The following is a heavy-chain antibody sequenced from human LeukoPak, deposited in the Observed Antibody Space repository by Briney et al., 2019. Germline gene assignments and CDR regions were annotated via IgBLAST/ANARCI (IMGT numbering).Heavy chain of an antibody. J-gene: IGHJ5*02. CDR1: GYSFTNYW. CDR2: IYPGDSDT. D-gene: IGHD3-22*01. V-gene: IGHV5-51*01. Sequence: GGSLQISCKGSGYSFTNYWISWVRQLPGKGLEWMGIIYPGDSDTRYSPSFQGQVTISADKSISTAYLQWSSLKASDSAMYYCARRPSSGYYWFDRWGQGTLVTVSS. CDR3: ARRPSSGYYWFDR.